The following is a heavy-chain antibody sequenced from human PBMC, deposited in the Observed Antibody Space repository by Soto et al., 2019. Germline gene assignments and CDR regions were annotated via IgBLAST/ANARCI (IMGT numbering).Heavy chain of an antibody. V-gene: IGHV1-69*12. D-gene: IGHD4-4*01. Sequence: QVQLVQSGAEVKKPGSSVKVSCKASGGTFSSYAISWVRQAPGQGLEWMGGIIPIFGTADYAQKFRGRDTITADESTSTGYMELSSLRSEDTAVYYCASPTVGYYNGMDVWGQGTTVTVSS. CDR3: ASPTVGYYNGMDV. CDR1: GGTFSSYA. J-gene: IGHJ6*02. CDR2: IIPIFGTA.